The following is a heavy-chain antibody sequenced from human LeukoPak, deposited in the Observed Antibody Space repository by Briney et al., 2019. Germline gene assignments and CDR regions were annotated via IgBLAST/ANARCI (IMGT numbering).Heavy chain of an antibody. Sequence: SETLSLTCTVSGGSVSSGSYYWSWIRQPPGKGLEWIGYIYYSGSTNYNPSLKSRVTISVDTSKNQFSLKLSSVTAEDTAVYYCARDSSGYYYVIWSGYYFDYWGQGTLVTVSS. J-gene: IGHJ4*02. CDR1: GGSVSSGSYY. V-gene: IGHV4-61*01. D-gene: IGHD3-22*01. CDR2: IYYSGST. CDR3: ARDSSGYYYVIWSGYYFDY.